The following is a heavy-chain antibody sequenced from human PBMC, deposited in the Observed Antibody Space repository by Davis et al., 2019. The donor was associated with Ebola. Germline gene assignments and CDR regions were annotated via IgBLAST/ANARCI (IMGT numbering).Heavy chain of an antibody. CDR3: AKDRQLWLYYYGMDV. V-gene: IGHV3-43*02. D-gene: IGHD5-18*01. CDR1: GFTFSSYA. CDR2: ISGDGGST. J-gene: IGHJ6*02. Sequence: GESLKISCAASGFTFSSYAMHWVRQAPGKGLEWVSLISGDGGSTYYADSVKGRFTISRDNSKNSLYLQMNSLRTEDTALYYCAKDRQLWLYYYGMDVWGQGTTVTVSS.